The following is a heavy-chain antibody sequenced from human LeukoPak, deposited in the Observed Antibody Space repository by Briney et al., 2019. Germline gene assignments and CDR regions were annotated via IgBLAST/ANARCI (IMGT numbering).Heavy chain of an antibody. CDR3: VRDLYSGYDGRRPFDY. V-gene: IGHV3-64D*06. D-gene: IGHD5-12*01. J-gene: IGHJ4*02. CDR2: ISSNGGNT. CDR1: GFTFSSYA. Sequence: PGGSLGLSCSASGFTFSSYAMHWVRQAPGKGLEYVSGISSNGGNTYYADFVKGRFTISRDNSKNTLYLQMSSLRAEDTAVYYCVRDLYSGYDGRRPFDYWGQGTLVTVSS.